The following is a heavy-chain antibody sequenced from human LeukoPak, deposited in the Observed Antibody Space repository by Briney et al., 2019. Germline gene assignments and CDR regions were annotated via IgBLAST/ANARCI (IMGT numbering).Heavy chain of an antibody. CDR2: INPSGGST. V-gene: IGHV1-46*01. Sequence: VASVKVSCKASGYTFTSYYMHWVRQAPGQGLEWMGIINPSGGSTSYTQKFQGRVTMTRDTSTSTVYMELSSLRSEDTAVYYCARVGLTGTRTQKALDIWGQGTMVTVSS. D-gene: IGHD3-9*01. CDR1: GYTFTSYY. CDR3: ARVGLTGTRTQKALDI. J-gene: IGHJ3*02.